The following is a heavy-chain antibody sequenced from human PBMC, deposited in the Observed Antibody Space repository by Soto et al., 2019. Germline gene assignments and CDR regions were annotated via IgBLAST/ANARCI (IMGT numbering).Heavy chain of an antibody. CDR2: IYYSGST. D-gene: IGHD3-3*01. V-gene: IGHV4-59*08. CDR3: ARHLFSLERGYNYYYGMDV. J-gene: IGHJ6*02. CDR1: GGSISSYY. Sequence: TLSLTCTVSGGSISSYYWSWIRQPPGKGLEWIGYIYYSGSTNYNPSLKSRVTISVDTSKNQFSLKLSSVTAADTAVYYCARHLFSLERGYNYYYGMDVWGQGTTVTVSS.